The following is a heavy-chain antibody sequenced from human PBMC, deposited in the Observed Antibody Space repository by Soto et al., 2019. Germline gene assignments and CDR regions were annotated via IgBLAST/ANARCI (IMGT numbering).Heavy chain of an antibody. CDR2: ISGSGGST. CDR1: GFTFSSYA. CDR3: ANHQSYYDTYPGEYFQH. D-gene: IGHD3-22*01. V-gene: IGHV3-23*01. J-gene: IGHJ1*01. Sequence: GVLRLSCAASGFTFSSYAMSWVRHAPGKGLEWVSAISGSGGSTYYADSVKDRFTISRDNTKNTLHLQMNSLRAEDTAVYYCANHQSYYDTYPGEYFQHWGQGTLVTVSS.